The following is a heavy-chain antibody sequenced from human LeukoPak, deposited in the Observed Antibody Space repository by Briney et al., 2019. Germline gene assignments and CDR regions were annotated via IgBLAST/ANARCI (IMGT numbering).Heavy chain of an antibody. V-gene: IGHV3-48*03. D-gene: IGHD3-22*01. CDR1: GFTFSSYE. CDR2: ISSSGSTI. Sequence: GGSLRLSCAASGFTFSSYEMNWVRQAPGKGLEWVSYISSSGSTIYYADSVKGRFTISRDNAKNSLYLQMSSLRAEDTAVYYCARDEGYYDSSGYLDYWGQGTLVTVSS. CDR3: ARDEGYYDSSGYLDY. J-gene: IGHJ4*02.